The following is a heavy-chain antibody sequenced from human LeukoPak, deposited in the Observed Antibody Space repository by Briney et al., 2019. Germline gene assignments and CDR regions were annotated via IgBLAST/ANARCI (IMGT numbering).Heavy chain of an antibody. Sequence: SETLSLTCTVSGGSISSYYWSWIRQPPGKGLEWIGYIYTSGSTNYNPSLKSRVTISVDTSKNQFSLKLSSVTAADTAVYYCARDSSDSSGYYLRAFDISGQGTMVTVSS. V-gene: IGHV4-4*09. J-gene: IGHJ3*02. D-gene: IGHD3-22*01. CDR3: ARDSSDSSGYYLRAFDI. CDR2: IYTSGST. CDR1: GGSISSYY.